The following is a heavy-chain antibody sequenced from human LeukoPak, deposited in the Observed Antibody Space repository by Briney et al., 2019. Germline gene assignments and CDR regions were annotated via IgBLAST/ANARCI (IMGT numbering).Heavy chain of an antibody. J-gene: IGHJ3*02. Sequence: PSETLSLTCTVSGGSISSGSYYWSWIRQPAGKGLEWIGRIYTSGSTNYNPSLKSRVTISVDTSKNQFSLKLSSVTAADTAVYYCARRSTAAADAFDIWGQGTTVTVSS. CDR3: ARRSTAAADAFDI. CDR1: GGSISSGSYY. D-gene: IGHD2-2*01. V-gene: IGHV4-61*02. CDR2: IYTSGST.